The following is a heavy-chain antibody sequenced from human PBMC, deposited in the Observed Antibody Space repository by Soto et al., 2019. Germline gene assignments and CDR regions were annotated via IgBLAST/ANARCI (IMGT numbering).Heavy chain of an antibody. V-gene: IGHV4-4*07. D-gene: IGHD3-3*01. CDR2: VHISGST. CDR3: GRDDFWTGPTSYYYGVDV. Sequence: QVHLQESGPGLVKPSETLSLTCTVSGGSISSYYWSWIRQPAGKGLEWLGRVHISGSTNYNPSLKGRVFLSIGASKHQFALNLTSVTAADTAVYYCGRDDFWTGPTSYYYGVDVWGQGTTVTVSS. CDR1: GGSISSYY. J-gene: IGHJ6*02.